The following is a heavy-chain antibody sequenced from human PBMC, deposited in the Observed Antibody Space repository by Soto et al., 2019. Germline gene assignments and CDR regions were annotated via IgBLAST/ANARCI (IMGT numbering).Heavy chain of an antibody. CDR1: GGTFSSYA. CDR2: IIPIFGTA. Sequence: QVQLVQSGAEVKKPGSSVKVSCKASGGTFSSYAISWVRQAPGQGLEWMGGIIPIFGTANYTQKFQGRVTITAEGAMXTAYMELSSLRSEDMAVYYCAIKLVAGYYYYGMDVWGQGTTVTVSS. CDR3: AIKLVAGYYYYGMDV. D-gene: IGHD6-13*01. V-gene: IGHV1-69*12. J-gene: IGHJ6*02.